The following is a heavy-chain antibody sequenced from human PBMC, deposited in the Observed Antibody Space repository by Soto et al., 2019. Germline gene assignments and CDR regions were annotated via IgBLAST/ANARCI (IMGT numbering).Heavy chain of an antibody. J-gene: IGHJ4*02. V-gene: IGHV4-59*01. CDR2: IYYSGST. CDR1: GGSISSYC. Sequence: SETQSLTCTVSGGSISSYCWSWIRQPPGKGLEWIGYIYYSGSTNYNPSLKSRVTISVDTSKNQFSLKLSSVTAADTAVYYCARDFPGPDYWGQGTLVTVSS. CDR3: ARDFPGPDY.